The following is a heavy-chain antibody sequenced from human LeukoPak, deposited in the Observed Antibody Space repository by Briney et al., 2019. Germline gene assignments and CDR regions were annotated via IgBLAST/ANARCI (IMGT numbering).Heavy chain of an antibody. J-gene: IGHJ4*02. CDR3: AKDIRYYYDSSGFYYDY. CDR1: GFTFGRFA. D-gene: IGHD3-22*01. Sequence: PGGSLRLSCAASGFTFGRFAMSWVRQAPGKGLEWVSAISGGGGNTYYADSVKGRFTISRDNSKNTLYLQMNSLIAEDTAVYYCAKDIRYYYDSSGFYYDYWGQGSLLTVSS. V-gene: IGHV3-23*01. CDR2: ISGGGGNT.